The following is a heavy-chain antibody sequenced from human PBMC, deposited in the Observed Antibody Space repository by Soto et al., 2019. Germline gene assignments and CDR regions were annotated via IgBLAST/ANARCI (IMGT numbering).Heavy chain of an antibody. D-gene: IGHD6-6*01. CDR3: ARARGIAARPGYYYGMDV. J-gene: IGHJ6*02. Sequence: SETLSLTCSVSGDSIDNTVFFWNWIRQHPEKGLEWIGYISSSGKTYYNPSLKSRVTMSLDTSRNQFSLNLTSVTAADTAVYYCARARGIAARPGYYYGMDVWGQGTTVTVSS. CDR1: GDSIDNTVFF. V-gene: IGHV4-31*03. CDR2: ISSSGKT.